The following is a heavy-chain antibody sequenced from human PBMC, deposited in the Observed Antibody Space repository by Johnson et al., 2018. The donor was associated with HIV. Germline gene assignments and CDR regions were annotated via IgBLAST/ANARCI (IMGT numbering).Heavy chain of an antibody. CDR1: GFTFGDYY. D-gene: IGHD2/OR15-2a*01. V-gene: IGHV3-11*04. CDR2: ISSSGNTI. Sequence: VQLVESGGGLVKPGGSLRLSCAASGFTFGDYYMTWIRQAPGKGLEWVSYISSSGNTIYYADSVHGRFTISRDNAKNSLYLQMNSLRDEDTAVYYCARVFVIADDAFDIWGQGTMVTVSS. J-gene: IGHJ3*02. CDR3: ARVFVIADDAFDI.